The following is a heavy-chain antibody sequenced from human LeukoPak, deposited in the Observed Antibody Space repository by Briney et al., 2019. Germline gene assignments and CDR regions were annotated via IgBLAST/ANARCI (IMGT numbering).Heavy chain of an antibody. J-gene: IGHJ4*02. CDR2: INVDGSGA. V-gene: IGHV3-74*01. CDR1: GFTFSTYW. D-gene: IGHD6-19*01. Sequence: GGSLRLSCAASGFTFSTYWMHWVRQAPGKGLVWVSHINVDGSGATYADSVKGRFTISRDNAKNTLYLHMNSLRAEDTAVYYCARATRIYSSGWYYSFDYWGQGILVTVSS. CDR3: ARATRIYSSGWYYSFDY.